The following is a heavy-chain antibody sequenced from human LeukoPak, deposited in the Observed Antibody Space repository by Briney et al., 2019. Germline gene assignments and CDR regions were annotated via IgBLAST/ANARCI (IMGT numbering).Heavy chain of an antibody. D-gene: IGHD6-19*01. J-gene: IGHJ4*02. Sequence: GGSLRLSCAASGFTFSSYAMHWVRQAPGKGLEWVALISYDGSNKNYADSVKGRLTISRDISKNTLYVQMNSLRPEDTAVYYCARDRGGWYCDYWGQGTLVTVSS. CDR2: ISYDGSNK. V-gene: IGHV3-30*04. CDR1: GFTFSSYA. CDR3: ARDRGGWYCDY.